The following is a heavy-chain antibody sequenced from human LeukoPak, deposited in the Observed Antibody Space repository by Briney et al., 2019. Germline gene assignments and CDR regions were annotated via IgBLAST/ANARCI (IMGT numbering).Heavy chain of an antibody. CDR1: GGSFSGYH. V-gene: IGHV4-34*01. CDR2: INHSGST. CDR3: ASLGGTSLRYFDWLPPIDY. Sequence: SETLSLTCAVYGGSFSGYHWSWIRQPPGKGLEWIGEINHSGSTNYNPSLKSRVTISVDTSKNQFSLKLSSVTAADTAVYYCASLGGTSLRYFDWLPPIDYWGQGTLVTVSS. J-gene: IGHJ4*02. D-gene: IGHD3-9*01.